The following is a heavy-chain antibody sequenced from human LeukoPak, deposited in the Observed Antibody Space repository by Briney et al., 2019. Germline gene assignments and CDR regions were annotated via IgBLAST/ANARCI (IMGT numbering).Heavy chain of an antibody. CDR1: GGSISSYS. V-gene: IGHV4-39*01. CDR2: IYYSGST. Sequence: SETLSLTCTVSGGSISSYSWGWIRQPPGKGLEWIGSIYYSGSTFYNPSLKSRVTISVDTSKNQFSLKLSSVTAADTAVYYCARQGSGRSSDYWGQGTLVTVSS. D-gene: IGHD1-26*01. CDR3: ARQGSGRSSDY. J-gene: IGHJ4*02.